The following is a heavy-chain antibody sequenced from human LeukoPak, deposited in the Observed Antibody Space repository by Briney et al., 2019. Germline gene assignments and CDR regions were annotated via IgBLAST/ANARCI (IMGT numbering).Heavy chain of an antibody. V-gene: IGHV3-21*01. Sequence: GGSLRLSCAASEFTVSSNYMSWVRQAPGKGLEWVSSISSSSSYIYYADSVKGRFTISRDNAKNCLYLQMNSLRAEDTAVYYCARRRLYGDYVFDYWGQGTLVTVSS. CDR2: ISSSSSYI. J-gene: IGHJ4*02. CDR1: EFTVSSNY. CDR3: ARRRLYGDYVFDY. D-gene: IGHD4-17*01.